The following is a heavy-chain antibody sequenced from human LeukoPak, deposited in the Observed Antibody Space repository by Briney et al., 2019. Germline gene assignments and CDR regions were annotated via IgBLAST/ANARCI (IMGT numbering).Heavy chain of an antibody. Sequence: PGGSLRLSCAASGFTFSDYYMSWIRQAPGKGLEWVSYISSSGSTIYYADSVKGRFTISRDNAKNSLYLQMNSLRAEDTAVYYCARELMVYEYDYYGMDVWGQGTTVTVSS. D-gene: IGHD2-8*01. CDR1: GFTFSDYY. CDR3: ARELMVYEYDYYGMDV. J-gene: IGHJ6*02. V-gene: IGHV3-11*01. CDR2: ISSSGSTI.